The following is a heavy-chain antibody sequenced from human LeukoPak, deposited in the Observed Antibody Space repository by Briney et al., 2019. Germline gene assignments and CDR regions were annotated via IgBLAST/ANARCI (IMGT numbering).Heavy chain of an antibody. V-gene: IGHV3-7*01. D-gene: IGHD2-21*02. CDR3: ARIGKTASTAFDAFDM. J-gene: IGHJ3*02. CDR1: GFTFSSYE. Sequence: GGSLRLSCAASGFTFSSYEMNWVRQAPGKGLEWVANIKQDGSEKYYVDSVKGRFTISRDNVKNSVYLQMNSLRAEDTAMYYCARIGKTASTAFDAFDMWGQGTLVTVSS. CDR2: IKQDGSEK.